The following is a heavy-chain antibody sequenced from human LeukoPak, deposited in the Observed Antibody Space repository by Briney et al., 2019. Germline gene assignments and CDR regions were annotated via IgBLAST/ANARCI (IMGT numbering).Heavy chain of an antibody. CDR1: GFTFSSYS. CDR3: ARVSPVDYDFWSGYPRYYYYMDV. D-gene: IGHD3-3*01. J-gene: IGHJ6*03. V-gene: IGHV3-21*01. Sequence: GGSLRLSCAASGFTFSSYSMNWVRQAPGKGLEWVSSISSSSSYIYYAGSVKGRFTISRDNAKNSLYLQMNSLRAEDTAVYYCARVSPVDYDFWSGYPRYYYYMDVWGKGTTVTVSS. CDR2: ISSSSSYI.